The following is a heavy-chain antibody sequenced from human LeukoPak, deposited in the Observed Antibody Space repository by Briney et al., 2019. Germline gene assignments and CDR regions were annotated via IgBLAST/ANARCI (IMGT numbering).Heavy chain of an antibody. CDR2: ISGSGGST. Sequence: GGSLRLSCAASGFTFSSSAMSWVRQAPGKGLEWISAISGSGGSTYYADSVKGRFTVSRDNSKNTLYLQMNSLRAEDTAVFYCAKECSGGSCYSNSQYYYYGMDVWGQGATVTVSS. D-gene: IGHD2-15*01. CDR3: AKECSGGSCYSNSQYYYYGMDV. J-gene: IGHJ6*02. CDR1: GFTFSSSA. V-gene: IGHV3-23*01.